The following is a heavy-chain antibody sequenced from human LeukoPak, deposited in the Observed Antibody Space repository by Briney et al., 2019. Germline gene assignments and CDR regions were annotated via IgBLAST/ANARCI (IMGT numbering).Heavy chain of an antibody. J-gene: IGHJ6*03. CDR3: ARVLYSYLHYMDV. Sequence: PGGSLRLSCAASGFTFSSYEMNWVRQAPGKGLEWVSYISSSGSTIYYADSVKGRFTISRDNAKNSLFLQMNSLRAEDTAVYYCARVLYSYLHYMDVWGKGTTVTVSS. CDR2: ISSSGSTI. CDR1: GFTFSSYE. V-gene: IGHV3-48*03. D-gene: IGHD5-18*01.